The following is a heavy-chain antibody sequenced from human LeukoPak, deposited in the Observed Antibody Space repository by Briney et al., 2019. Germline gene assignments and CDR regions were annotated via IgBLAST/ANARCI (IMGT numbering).Heavy chain of an antibody. CDR1: GYTFTSNH. V-gene: IGHV1-46*01. Sequence: ASVKVSCKASGYTFTSNHIHWVRQAPGQGLEWRGIINPSGRSTNYAQKFQGRVTMTSDPSTSTVFMELSSLRSEDTAVHYCAKEEGQVPGPLVVAGTYYFDYWGQGTLVTVSS. J-gene: IGHJ4*02. CDR2: INPSGRST. CDR3: AKEEGQVPGPLVVAGTYYFDY. D-gene: IGHD2-15*01.